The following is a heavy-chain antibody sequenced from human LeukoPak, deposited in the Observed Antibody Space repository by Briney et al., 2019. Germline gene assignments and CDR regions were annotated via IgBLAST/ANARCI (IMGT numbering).Heavy chain of an antibody. D-gene: IGHD2-2*02. CDR2: LNPNSGRT. J-gene: IGHJ6*03. V-gene: IGHV1-2*02. Sequence: ASVKVSFKASGYTFTGYYMHWVRQAPGQGREWLGWLNPNSGRTNYAPKFQARVTITRTTSISTAYMELSRLRSDDTAVYYCALVVPAAIYMDVWGKGTTVTVSS. CDR1: GYTFTGYY. CDR3: ALVVPAAIYMDV.